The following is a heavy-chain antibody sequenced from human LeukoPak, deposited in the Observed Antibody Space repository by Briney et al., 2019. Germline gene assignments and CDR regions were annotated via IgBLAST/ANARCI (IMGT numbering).Heavy chain of an antibody. Sequence: GGSLRLSCAASGFTFSSYGMHWFRQAPGKGLEWVAVISYDGSNKYYADSVKGRFTISRDNSKNTLYLQMNSLRAEDTAVYYCAKEPVTVAAKPNSFFDCWGQGTLVTVSS. V-gene: IGHV3-30*18. J-gene: IGHJ4*02. CDR3: AKEPVTVAAKPNSFFDC. CDR1: GFTFSSYG. CDR2: ISYDGSNK. D-gene: IGHD2-15*01.